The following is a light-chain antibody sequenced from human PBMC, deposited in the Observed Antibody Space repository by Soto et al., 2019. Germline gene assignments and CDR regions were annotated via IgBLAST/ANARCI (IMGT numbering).Light chain of an antibody. CDR1: QSVSSD. CDR2: GAS. CDR3: QQYGSLPLT. Sequence: IVMTQSPATLSVSPGERATLSRRASQSVSSDLAWYHQEPGQAPRLLIYGASTRATGIPARFSGSGSETDFTLTISRLEPEDFAVYYCQQYGSLPLTFGGGTKVDIK. V-gene: IGKV3D-15*02. J-gene: IGKJ4*01.